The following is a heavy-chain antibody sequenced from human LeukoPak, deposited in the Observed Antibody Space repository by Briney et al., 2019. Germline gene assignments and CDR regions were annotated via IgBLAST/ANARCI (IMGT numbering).Heavy chain of an antibody. Sequence: GGSLRLSCAASGFTFSSYGMHWARQAPGKGLEWVAFIRYDGSNKYYADSVKGRFTISRDNSKNTLYLQMNSLRAEDTAVYYCAKGSQLWLLAYWGQGTLVTVSS. CDR1: GFTFSSYG. D-gene: IGHD5-18*01. J-gene: IGHJ4*02. CDR2: IRYDGSNK. V-gene: IGHV3-30*02. CDR3: AKGSQLWLLAY.